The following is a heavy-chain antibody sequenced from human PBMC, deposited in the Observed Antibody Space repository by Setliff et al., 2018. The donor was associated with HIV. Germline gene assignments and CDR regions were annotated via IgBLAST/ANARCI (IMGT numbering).Heavy chain of an antibody. J-gene: IGHJ4*02. V-gene: IGHV1-46*01. CDR1: GYAFTSYY. Sequence: VASVKVSCKASGYAFTSYYMHWVRQAPGQGLEWIGIINPSGGSTSYARRFQGRVTMTRDTSTSTVYMELSSLRSEDTAVYYCARDPGYSTSWYYFDYWGQGTLVTVSS. D-gene: IGHD6-13*01. CDR3: ARDPGYSTSWYYFDY. CDR2: INPSGGST.